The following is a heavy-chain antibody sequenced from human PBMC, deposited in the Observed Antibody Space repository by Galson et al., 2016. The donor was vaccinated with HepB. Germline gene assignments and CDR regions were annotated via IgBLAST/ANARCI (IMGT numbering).Heavy chain of an antibody. Sequence: SLRLSCAGSGFTFSSYAVHWVRQPPGKGLEWVAAISYDGDNEYYADSLKGRYTISRDNSRNTVYLLVSSLRRDDTAVYYCARGSSAVDATEVGLDYWGQGTLVIVSS. D-gene: IGHD6-19*01. V-gene: IGHV3-30-3*01. CDR3: ARGSSAVDATEVGLDY. CDR1: GFTFSSYA. J-gene: IGHJ4*02. CDR2: ISYDGDNE.